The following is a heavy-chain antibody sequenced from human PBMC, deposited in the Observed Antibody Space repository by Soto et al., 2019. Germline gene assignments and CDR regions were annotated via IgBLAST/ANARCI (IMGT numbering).Heavy chain of an antibody. J-gene: IGHJ1*01. D-gene: IGHD2-8*01. CDR3: VRGRVYAIRYFQH. V-gene: IGHV4-34*01. Sequence: QVQLQQWGAGLLKPSETLSLTCAVYGGSFSGYYWSWIRQPPGKGLEWIGEINHSGSTNYNPSLKSRVTISVDTSKNQFSLKLSSVTAADTAVYYCVRGRVYAIRYFQHWGQGTLVTVSS. CDR1: GGSFSGYY. CDR2: INHSGST.